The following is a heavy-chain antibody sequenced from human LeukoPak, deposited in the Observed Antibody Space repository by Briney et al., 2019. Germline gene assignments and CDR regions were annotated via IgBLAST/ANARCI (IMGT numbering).Heavy chain of an antibody. J-gene: IGHJ3*02. D-gene: IGHD1-1*01. Sequence: PSQTLSLTCTVSGGSISSGGYYWSWIRQHPGKGLAWIGYIYYSGSTYYNPSLKSRVTISVDTSKNQFSLKLSSVTAADTAVYYCARDPVHDAFDIWGQGTMVTVSS. CDR1: GGSISSGGYY. V-gene: IGHV4-31*03. CDR3: ARDPVHDAFDI. CDR2: IYYSGST.